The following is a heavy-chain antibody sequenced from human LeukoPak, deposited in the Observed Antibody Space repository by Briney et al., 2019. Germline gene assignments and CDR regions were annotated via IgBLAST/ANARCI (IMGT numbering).Heavy chain of an antibody. V-gene: IGHV3-7*03. J-gene: IGHJ5*02. CDR2: IKQDGSDK. Sequence: GGSLRLSCAASGFTFSHFWMSWVRQAPGKGLEWVANIKQDGSDKYYVDSVKGRFTISRDNAWDSLFLQMNTLRVEDTAVYYCARGGTPRVRVAINWFDPWGQGTLVTVSS. CDR3: ARGGTPRVRVAINWFDP. D-gene: IGHD2-15*01. CDR1: GFTFSHFW.